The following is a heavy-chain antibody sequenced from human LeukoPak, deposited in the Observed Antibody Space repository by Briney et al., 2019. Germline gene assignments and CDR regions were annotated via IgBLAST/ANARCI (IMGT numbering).Heavy chain of an antibody. CDR2: IIPILGIA. CDR3: ARDHEPVVVPAAITWFDP. D-gene: IGHD2-2*02. CDR1: GGIFSSYT. Sequence: SVKVSCKASGGIFSSYTIGWVRQAPGQGLEWMGRIIPILGIANYAQKFQGRVTITADKSTSTAYMELSSLRSEDTAVYYCARDHEPVVVPAAITWFDPWGQGTLVTVSS. J-gene: IGHJ5*02. V-gene: IGHV1-69*04.